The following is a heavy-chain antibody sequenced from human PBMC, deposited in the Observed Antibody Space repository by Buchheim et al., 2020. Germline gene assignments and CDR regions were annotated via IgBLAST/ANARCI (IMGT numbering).Heavy chain of an antibody. CDR2: IDGSSSNL. J-gene: IGHJ4*02. D-gene: IGHD1-26*01. CDR3: ARSGGWELAGLDC. Sequence: EVQLVESGGGLVQPGGSLRLSCAASGFVLRSNAMNWVRQAPGKGLEWVSYIDGSSSNLYYTDSVKGRFPISRDNAKNSMYLQMNSLRDEDTAVYYCARSGGWELAGLDCWGQGTL. V-gene: IGHV3-48*02. CDR1: GFVLRSNA.